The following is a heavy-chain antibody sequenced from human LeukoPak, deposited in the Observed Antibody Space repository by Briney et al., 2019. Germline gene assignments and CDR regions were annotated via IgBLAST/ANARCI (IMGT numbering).Heavy chain of an antibody. V-gene: IGHV1-69*05. J-gene: IGHJ5*02. Sequence: ASVRLSCKASGGTFSSYAISWVRQGPGQGLEWMGGIIPIFGTADYAQKLQGRVTIATDESTSTAYMELSSLRSEDTAVYYCARETVGIAAAGDWFDPWGQGTLVTVSS. CDR2: IIPIFGTA. CDR1: GGTFSSYA. CDR3: ARETVGIAAAGDWFDP. D-gene: IGHD6-13*01.